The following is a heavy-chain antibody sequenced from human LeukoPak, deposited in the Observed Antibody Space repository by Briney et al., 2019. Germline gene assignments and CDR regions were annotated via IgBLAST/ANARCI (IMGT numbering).Heavy chain of an antibody. Sequence: ASVKVSCKASGYTFTGYYMHWVRQAPGQGLEWMGWINPNSGGTNYAQKFQGRVTMTRDTSISTAYMELSRLRSDDTAVYYCARARDHSGGYFDYWGQGTLVTVSS. J-gene: IGHJ4*02. D-gene: IGHD3-10*01. CDR2: INPNSGGT. V-gene: IGHV1-2*02. CDR1: GYTFTGYY. CDR3: ARARDHSGGYFDY.